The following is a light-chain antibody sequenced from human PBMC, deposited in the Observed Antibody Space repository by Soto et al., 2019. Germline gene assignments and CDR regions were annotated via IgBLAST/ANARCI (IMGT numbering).Light chain of an antibody. Sequence: EMVMTQSPATLSVSPGERATLFCRASQSVSSNFLAWYQQKPGQAPRLLIHGASTRATGIPARFSGSGSGTEFTLTISSLQSEDFAVYYCQQYSAWPLTFGGGTKVEIK. J-gene: IGKJ4*01. V-gene: IGKV3-15*01. CDR2: GAS. CDR1: QSVSSN. CDR3: QQYSAWPLT.